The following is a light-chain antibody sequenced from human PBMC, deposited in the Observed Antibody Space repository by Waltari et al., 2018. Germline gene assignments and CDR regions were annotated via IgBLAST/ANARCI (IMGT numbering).Light chain of an antibody. CDR1: QSVSSSY. V-gene: IGKV3-20*01. CDR2: DAS. CDR3: QQYGSSPWT. J-gene: IGKJ1*01. Sequence: DIVLTQSPGTLSLSHGERATLSCRASQSVSSSYLAWYQQKPGQAPRLLIYDASSRAPGIPDRFSGSGSGTDFTLTISRLEPEDFAVYYCQQYGSSPWTFGQGTKVEIK.